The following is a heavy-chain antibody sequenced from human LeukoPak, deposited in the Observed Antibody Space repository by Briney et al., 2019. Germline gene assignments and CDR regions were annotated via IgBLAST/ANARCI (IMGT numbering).Heavy chain of an antibody. CDR1: GFTFSSYW. CDR2: IKGDGSST. D-gene: IGHD5-18*01. V-gene: IGHV3-74*01. Sequence: GGSLRLSCAASGFTFSSYWMHWVRHTPGKGLVWVSRIKGDGSSTSYADSVKVRFTISRDNAKNTLYLQMNSLRAEDTAVYYCARDGYSFGHDFDYCGQGTLVTVSS. J-gene: IGHJ4*02. CDR3: ARDGYSFGHDFDY.